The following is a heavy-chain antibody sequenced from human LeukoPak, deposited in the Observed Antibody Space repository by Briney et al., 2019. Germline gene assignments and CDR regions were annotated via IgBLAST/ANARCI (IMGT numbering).Heavy chain of an antibody. V-gene: IGHV4-38-2*02. CDR1: GYSISSGYY. CDR2: IYHSGST. J-gene: IGHJ4*02. D-gene: IGHD2-2*01. CDR3: ARDRLQPTRPTDY. Sequence: SETLSLTCTVSGYSISSGYYWGWIRQPPGKGLEWIGSIYHSGSTYYNPSLKSRVTISVDTSKNQFSLKLSSVTAADTAVYYCARDRLQPTRPTDYWGQGTLVTVSS.